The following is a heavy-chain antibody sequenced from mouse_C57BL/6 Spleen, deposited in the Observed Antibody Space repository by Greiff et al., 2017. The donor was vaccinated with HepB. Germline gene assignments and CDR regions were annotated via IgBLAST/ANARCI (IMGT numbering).Heavy chain of an antibody. Sequence: VHLVESGAELAKPGASVKLSCKASGYTFTSYWMHWVKQRPGQGLEWIGYINPSSGYTKYNQKFKDKATLTADKSSSTAYMQLSSLTYEDSAVYYCARPDSSFYYAMDYWGQGTSVTVSS. V-gene: IGHV1-7*01. J-gene: IGHJ4*01. CDR1: GYTFTSYW. CDR3: ARPDSSFYYAMDY. CDR2: INPSSGYT.